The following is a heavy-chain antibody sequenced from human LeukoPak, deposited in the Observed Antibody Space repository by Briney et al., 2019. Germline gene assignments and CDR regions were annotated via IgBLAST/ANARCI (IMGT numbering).Heavy chain of an antibody. D-gene: IGHD3-22*01. Sequence: SETLSLTCTVSGGSINSGGYYWSWIRQNPGKGLEWIGYISDSGSTYYNPSLNSRVTISVDTSKSQFSLKLSSVTAADTAVYYCARCGYYDRHFDYWGQGTLVTASS. CDR2: ISDSGST. V-gene: IGHV4-31*03. CDR1: GGSINSGGYY. J-gene: IGHJ4*02. CDR3: ARCGYYDRHFDY.